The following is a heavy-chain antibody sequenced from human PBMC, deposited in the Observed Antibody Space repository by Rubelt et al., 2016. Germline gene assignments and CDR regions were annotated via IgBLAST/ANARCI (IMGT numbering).Heavy chain of an antibody. CDR3: AKDGFIVVVLAATHFDY. J-gene: IGHJ4*02. Sequence: GGGLVQPGGSLRLSCAASGFSFSGSAMNWVRQAPGKGLEWVSGISGSGGSTYYADSVKGRFTISRDNSKKTLYLQMSSLRAEDTAVYYCAKDGFIVVVLAATHFDYWGQGTLVTVSS. D-gene: IGHD2-15*01. CDR2: ISGSGGST. V-gene: IGHV3-23*01. CDR1: GFSFSGSA.